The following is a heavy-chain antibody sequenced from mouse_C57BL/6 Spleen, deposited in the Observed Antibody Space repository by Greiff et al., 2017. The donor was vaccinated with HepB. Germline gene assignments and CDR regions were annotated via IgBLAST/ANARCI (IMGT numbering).Heavy chain of an antibody. Sequence: VQLQQSGAELVRPGASVTLSCKASGYTFTDYEMHWVKQTPVHGLEWIGAIDPETGGTAYNQKFKGKAILTADKSSSTAYMELRSLTSEDSAVYYCTRDDGDYGYWGQGTTLTVSS. D-gene: IGHD1-1*02. CDR1: GYTFTDYE. CDR3: TRDDGDYGY. CDR2: IDPETGGT. J-gene: IGHJ2*01. V-gene: IGHV1-15*01.